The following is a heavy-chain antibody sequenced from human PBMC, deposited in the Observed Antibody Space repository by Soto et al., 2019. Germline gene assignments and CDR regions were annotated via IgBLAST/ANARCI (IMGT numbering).Heavy chain of an antibody. CDR1: CGSISSGGYS. CDR3: ARGPPFH. V-gene: IGHV4-30-2*01. J-gene: IGHJ4*02. Sequence: SEPLSLTCAVSCGSISSGGYSWSWIRQPPGKGLEWIGYIYHSGSTYYNPSLKSRVTISVDRSKNQFSLKLSSVTAADTAVYYCARGPPFHWGQGTLVTVSS. D-gene: IGHD3-16*01. CDR2: IYHSGST.